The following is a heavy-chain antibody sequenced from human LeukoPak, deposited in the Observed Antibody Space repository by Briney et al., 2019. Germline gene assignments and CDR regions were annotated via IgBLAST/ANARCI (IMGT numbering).Heavy chain of an antibody. J-gene: IGHJ4*02. CDR1: GYSFTSYW. Sequence: GESLKISCKGSGYSFTSYWIGWVRQMPGKGLEWMGIIYPGDSDTRYSPSFQGQVTISADKSISTAYLQRSSLKASDTAMYYCARGSAERWLQYTFDYWGQETLVTVSS. D-gene: IGHD5-24*01. CDR2: IYPGDSDT. CDR3: ARGSAERWLQYTFDY. V-gene: IGHV5-51*01.